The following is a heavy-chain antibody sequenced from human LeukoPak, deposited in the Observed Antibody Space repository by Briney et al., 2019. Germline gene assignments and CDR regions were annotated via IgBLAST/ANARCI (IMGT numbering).Heavy chain of an antibody. V-gene: IGHV1-18*01. CDR3: AREVAAGTFGGIDY. CDR2: ISAYNGKT. J-gene: IGHJ4*02. D-gene: IGHD6-13*01. CDR1: GYTFTSYG. Sequence: ASVKVSCKASGYTFTSYGLLWVRQPPGKGLEWVGWISAYNGKTNYPHKPQGRVTMTTDTSTSTAYMELRSLRSDDTAVYYCAREVAAGTFGGIDYWGQGTLVTVSS.